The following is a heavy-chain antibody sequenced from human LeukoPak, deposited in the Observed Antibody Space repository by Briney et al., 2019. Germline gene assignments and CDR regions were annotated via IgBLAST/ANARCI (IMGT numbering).Heavy chain of an antibody. CDR3: ARELYSSSWYQVLAFDI. D-gene: IGHD6-13*01. Sequence: ASVKVSCKTSGYTFSNYDISWVRQAPGQGLEWMGGIIPIFGTANYAQKFQGRVTITADKSTSTAYMELSSLRSEDTAVYYCARELYSSSWYQVLAFDIWGQGTMVTVSS. CDR2: IIPIFGTA. V-gene: IGHV1-69*06. CDR1: GYTFSNYD. J-gene: IGHJ3*02.